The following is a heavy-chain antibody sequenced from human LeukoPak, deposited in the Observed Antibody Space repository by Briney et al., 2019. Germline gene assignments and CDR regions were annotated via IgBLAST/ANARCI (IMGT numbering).Heavy chain of an antibody. V-gene: IGHV3-23*01. Sequence: GGSLRLSCAASGFTFSSYAMSWVRQAPGKGLEWVSAISGSGGSTYYADSVKGRFTISRDNSENTLYLQMNSLRVEDTAVYYCARDADTTVASYYFDYWGQGTLVTVSS. CDR1: GFTFSSYA. CDR3: ARDADTTVASYYFDY. D-gene: IGHD5-18*01. J-gene: IGHJ4*02. CDR2: ISGSGGST.